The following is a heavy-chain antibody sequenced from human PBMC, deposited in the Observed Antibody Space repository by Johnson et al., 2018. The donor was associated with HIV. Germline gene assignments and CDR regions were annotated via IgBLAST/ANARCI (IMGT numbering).Heavy chain of an antibody. D-gene: IGHD1-26*01. V-gene: IGHV3-9*01. J-gene: IGHJ3*02. CDR3: AKDVRWGVDAFDI. CDR1: GFSFDDYA. Sequence: DVQLVESGGGLVQPGRSLRLSCAASGFSFDDYAMHWVRQAPGKGLEWVSRISWNSANIDYVDSVKGRFTISRDNTKNSLYLQMNTLRVEDTALYYCAKDVRWGVDAFDIWGPGTMVTVSS. CDR2: ISWNSANI.